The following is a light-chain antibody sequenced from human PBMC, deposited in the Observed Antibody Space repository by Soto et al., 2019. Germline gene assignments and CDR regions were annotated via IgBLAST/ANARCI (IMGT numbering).Light chain of an antibody. Sequence: EIVMTQSPATLSVSPGDRATLSCRASQSISTDLAWYQQKPGQPPRLLIYGASTRATGIPARFSGSGSGTDFTLTISSLQSEDFATYYCQQSYSTPLTFGGGTKVEIK. J-gene: IGKJ4*01. V-gene: IGKV3-15*01. CDR2: GAS. CDR3: QQSYSTPLT. CDR1: QSISTD.